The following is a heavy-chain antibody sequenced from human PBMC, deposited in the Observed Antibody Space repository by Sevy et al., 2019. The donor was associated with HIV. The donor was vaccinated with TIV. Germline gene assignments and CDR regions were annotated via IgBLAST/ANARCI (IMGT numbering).Heavy chain of an antibody. V-gene: IGHV3-30*02. CDR2: IRNDGSNK. Sequence: GGSLRLSCAASGFIFSSYGMHWVRQAPGKGLEWLTFIRNDGSNKYYADSVKGRFTIFRDNSKNMVYLQMNSLRPEDTAVYYCAKTPHPAVTISYGLDVWGQGTTVTVSS. CDR1: GFIFSSYG. D-gene: IGHD4-17*01. CDR3: AKTPHPAVTISYGLDV. J-gene: IGHJ6*02.